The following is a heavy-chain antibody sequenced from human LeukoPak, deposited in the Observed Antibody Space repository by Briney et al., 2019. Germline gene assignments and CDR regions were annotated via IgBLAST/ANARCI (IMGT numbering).Heavy chain of an antibody. V-gene: IGHV4-34*01. CDR2: INHSGST. CDR3: ARAWCSSTSCLDY. J-gene: IGHJ4*02. Sequence: SETLSLTCAVYGGSFSGYYWSWIRQPPGKGLEWIGEINHSGSTNYNPSLKSRVTISVDTSKNQFSLKLSSVTAADTAVYYCARAWCSSTSCLDYWGQGTLVTVSS. CDR1: GGSFSGYY. D-gene: IGHD2-2*01.